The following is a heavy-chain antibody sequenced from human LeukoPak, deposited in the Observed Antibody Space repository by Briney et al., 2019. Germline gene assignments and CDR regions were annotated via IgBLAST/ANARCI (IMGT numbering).Heavy chain of an antibody. Sequence: PGGSLRLSCAASGFTFSSYGMHWVRQAPGKGLEWVAFIRYDGSNKYYADSVKGRFTISRDNSKNTLYLQMNSLRAEDTAVYYCAKDGGDMVRGVRYYFDYWGQGTLVTVSS. CDR2: IRYDGSNK. D-gene: IGHD3-10*01. J-gene: IGHJ4*02. CDR3: AKDGGDMVRGVRYYFDY. V-gene: IGHV3-30*02. CDR1: GFTFSSYG.